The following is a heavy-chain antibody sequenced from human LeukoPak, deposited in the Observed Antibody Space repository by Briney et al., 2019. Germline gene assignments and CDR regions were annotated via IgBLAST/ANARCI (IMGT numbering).Heavy chain of an antibody. CDR2: IIPIFGTA. J-gene: IGHJ4*02. CDR3: AREEGYCSSTSCYVL. Sequence: GASVKVSCKASGGTFSSYAISWVRQAPGQGLEWMGGIIPIFGTANYAQKFQGRVPITADKSTSTAYMELSSLRSEDTAVYYCAREEGYCSSTSCYVLWGQGTLDTVSS. D-gene: IGHD2-2*01. V-gene: IGHV1-69*06. CDR1: GGTFSSYA.